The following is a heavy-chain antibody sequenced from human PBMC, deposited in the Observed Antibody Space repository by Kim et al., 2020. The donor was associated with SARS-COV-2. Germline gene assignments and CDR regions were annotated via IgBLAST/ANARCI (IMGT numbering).Heavy chain of an antibody. J-gene: IGHJ4*02. CDR2: ISFDGNNK. V-gene: IGHV3-30*18. CDR1: GFTFSSYG. D-gene: IGHD2-15*01. CDR3: ANGIDFDY. Sequence: GGSLRLSCAASGFTFSSYGMHWVRQAPGKGLEWVAVISFDGNNKYYEDSVKGRFTISRDNSKNTLYLQMNSLRAEDTAVYFCANGIDFDYWGQGTLVTVS.